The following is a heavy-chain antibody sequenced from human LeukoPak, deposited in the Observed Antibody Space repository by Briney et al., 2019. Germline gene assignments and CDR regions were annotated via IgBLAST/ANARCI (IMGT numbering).Heavy chain of an antibody. CDR1: GFTFTSNT. CDR3: ARGYYYGSGTYHMTGFDY. D-gene: IGHD3-10*01. V-gene: IGHV3-21*01. Sequence: PGGSLRLSCAASGFTFTSNTMNWVRQAPGKGLEWVSSITSSSTYIYYADSVKGRFTISRDNAKNSLYLQMNSLRAEDTAVYYCARGYYYGSGTYHMTGFDYWGQGTLVTVSS. CDR2: ITSSSTYI. J-gene: IGHJ4*02.